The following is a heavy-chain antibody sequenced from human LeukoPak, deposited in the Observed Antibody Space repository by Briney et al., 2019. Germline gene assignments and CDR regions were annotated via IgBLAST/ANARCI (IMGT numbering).Heavy chain of an antibody. CDR3: ARAGGGWSFDY. CDR2: ISSSSAYI. D-gene: IGHD6-19*01. J-gene: IGHJ4*02. Sequence: GGSLRLSCAASGFTFSSYSMNWVRQAPGKGLEWVSSISSSSAYIYYADSVRGRFTISRDNAKNSLYLQMNSLRAEDTAVYFCARAGGGWSFDYWGQGTLVTVSS. V-gene: IGHV3-21*01. CDR1: GFTFSSYS.